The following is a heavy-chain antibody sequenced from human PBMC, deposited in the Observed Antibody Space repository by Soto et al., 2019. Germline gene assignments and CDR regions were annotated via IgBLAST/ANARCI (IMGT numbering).Heavy chain of an antibody. CDR3: AAGLGGRMVD. CDR1: GTIFSSYT. Sequence: QVQLVQSGAGVKKPGCSVRVSCKASGTIFSSYTISWVRQAPGQGLEWMGRIIPILGETNSAQKFQGRVTLTADKSTNTAYMELNSLRLEDTALYYCAAGLGGRMVDWGRGTTVTVSS. J-gene: IGHJ6*02. D-gene: IGHD3-16*01. V-gene: IGHV1-69*02. CDR2: IIPILGET.